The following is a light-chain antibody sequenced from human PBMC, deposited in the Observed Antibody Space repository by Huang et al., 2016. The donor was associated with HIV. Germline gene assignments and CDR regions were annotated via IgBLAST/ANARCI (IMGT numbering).Light chain of an antibody. CDR3: QQYYSASIT. V-gene: IGKV4-1*01. Sequence: DIVMTQSPGSLTVSLGERASINCTSSQPLLSTANNKSYLAWYQQKPRQPPKALIYWASNRESGVPERFSGSGSGTDFTLTISRLQAEDVALYYCQQYYSASITFGQGTRVEI. J-gene: IGKJ5*01. CDR2: WAS. CDR1: QPLLSTANNKSY.